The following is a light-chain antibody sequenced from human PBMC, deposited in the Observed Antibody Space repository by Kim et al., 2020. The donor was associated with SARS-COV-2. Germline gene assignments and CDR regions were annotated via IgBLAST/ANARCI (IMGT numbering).Light chain of an antibody. CDR1: QIISNW. J-gene: IGKJ4*01. Sequence: IQMTQSPSTLSASVGDRVTITCRASQIISNWLAWFQQKPGKAPKLLIYHASSLETGVPSRFSGSGSGTEFTLTISSLQPDEFSTYFCQQYNTYPLTFGGGTRVEIK. CDR2: HAS. CDR3: QQYNTYPLT. V-gene: IGKV1-5*01.